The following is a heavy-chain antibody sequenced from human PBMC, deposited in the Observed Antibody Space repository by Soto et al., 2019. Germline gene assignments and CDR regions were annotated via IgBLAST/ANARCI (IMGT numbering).Heavy chain of an antibody. D-gene: IGHD2-2*01. CDR3: ARRRRGYCSSTRCRAYYYGMDV. Sequence: LKISCKGSGYSFTSYWIGWVRQMPGKGLEWMGIIYPGDSDTRYSPSFQGQVTISADKSISTAYLQWSSLKASDTAMYYCARRRRGYCSSTRCRAYYYGMDVWGQGTTVTVSS. CDR2: IYPGDSDT. V-gene: IGHV5-51*01. J-gene: IGHJ6*02. CDR1: GYSFTSYW.